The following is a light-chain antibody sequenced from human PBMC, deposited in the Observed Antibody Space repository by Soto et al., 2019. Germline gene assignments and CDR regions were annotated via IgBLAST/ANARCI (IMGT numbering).Light chain of an antibody. V-gene: IGKV3-20*01. CDR1: QTFSNSF. CDR3: QQCGSSST. CDR2: GES. Sequence: EIVLTQSPGTLSLCPGERARLSCRASQTFSNSFLSWFQQIPGQDPRLLLYGESMTATGIPDRFSGSGSGTDFTLTISRLEPEDFAVYSCQQCGSSSTVRQGTRPENK. J-gene: IGKJ5*01.